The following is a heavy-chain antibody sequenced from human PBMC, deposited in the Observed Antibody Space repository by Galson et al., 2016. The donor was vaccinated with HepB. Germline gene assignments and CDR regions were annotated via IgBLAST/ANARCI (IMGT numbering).Heavy chain of an antibody. CDR3: TRDAFARQYGLAFDI. D-gene: IGHD2/OR15-2a*01. J-gene: IGHJ3*02. V-gene: IGHV3-49*04. Sequence: SLRLSCAASGFSFGDVGMSWVRQAPGKGLEWISFIRSKAYGETTYYAASVEGRFTITRDDSKSITYLQMNSLKTEDTAVYYCTRDAFARQYGLAFDIWGQGTMVTVSS. CDR2: IRSKAYGETT. CDR1: GFSFGDVG.